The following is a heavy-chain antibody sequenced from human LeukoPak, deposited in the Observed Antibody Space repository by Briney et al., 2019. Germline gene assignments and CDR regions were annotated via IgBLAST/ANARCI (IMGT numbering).Heavy chain of an antibody. D-gene: IGHD5-24*01. CDR3: ARARDGYNDAYF. Sequence: GASVKVSCKTSGYSFTNYNLHWVRQAPGQRLEWMGIIKPSGDNTNNAQKFQGRVTMTSDTSTSTVYMELSSLKFEDTAVYYCARARDGYNDAYFWGQGTMVTVTS. V-gene: IGHV1-46*01. J-gene: IGHJ3*01. CDR2: IKPSGDNT. CDR1: GYSFTNYN.